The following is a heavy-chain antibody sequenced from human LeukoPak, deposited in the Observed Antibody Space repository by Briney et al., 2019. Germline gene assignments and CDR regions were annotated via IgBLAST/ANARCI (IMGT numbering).Heavy chain of an antibody. Sequence: PGGSLRLSCAASGFSFSNYAMTWVRQAPGKGLEWVSSSGSGGSTYYADSVKGRFTISRDNSKNTLYLQMNSLRAEDTAVYYCANPGGGYWGQGTLVTVSS. D-gene: IGHD3-16*01. CDR1: GFSFSNYA. V-gene: IGHV3-23*01. CDR2: SGSGGST. CDR3: ANPGGGY. J-gene: IGHJ4*02.